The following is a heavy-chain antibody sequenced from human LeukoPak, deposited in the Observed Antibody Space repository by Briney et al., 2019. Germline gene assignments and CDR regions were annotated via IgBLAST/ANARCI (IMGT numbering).Heavy chain of an antibody. CDR3: AGPGIAVAGRDTFDY. CDR1: GGSISSYY. V-gene: IGHV4-59*12. D-gene: IGHD6-19*01. Sequence: SETLSLTCTVSGGSISSYYWSWIRQPPGKGLEWIGYIYYSGSTNYNPSLKSRVTLSVDTSKNQFSLKLSSVTAADTAVYYCAGPGIAVAGRDTFDYWGQGTLVTVSS. J-gene: IGHJ4*02. CDR2: IYYSGST.